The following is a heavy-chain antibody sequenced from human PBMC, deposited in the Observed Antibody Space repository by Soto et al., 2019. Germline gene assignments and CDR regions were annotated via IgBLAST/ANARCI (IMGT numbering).Heavy chain of an antibody. Sequence: QLLESGGGLIQPGGSLRLSCAASQFTFSDYAMSWVRQAPGKGLEWVSAIGRTGGDTYYADSVKGRFTISRDNSQNTRYLQMNSLRGEDTAVYYRARGQHGDHDCLGQGTLVTVSS. CDR1: QFTFSDYA. V-gene: IGHV3-23*01. J-gene: IGHJ4*02. CDR2: IGRTGGDT. D-gene: IGHD4-17*01. CDR3: ARGQHGDHDC.